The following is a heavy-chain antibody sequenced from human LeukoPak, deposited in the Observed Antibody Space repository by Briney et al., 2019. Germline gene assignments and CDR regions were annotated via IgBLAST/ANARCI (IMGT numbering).Heavy chain of an antibody. Sequence: GGSLRLSCAASGSTFSSYGMHWVRQAPGKGLEWVAFIRYDGSNKYYADSVKGRFTISRDNSKNTLYLQMNSLRAEDTAVYYCAKDQGYSYIVDYYYMDVWGKGTTVTVSS. V-gene: IGHV3-30*02. CDR1: GSTFSSYG. CDR3: AKDQGYSYIVDYYYMDV. J-gene: IGHJ6*03. CDR2: IRYDGSNK. D-gene: IGHD5-18*01.